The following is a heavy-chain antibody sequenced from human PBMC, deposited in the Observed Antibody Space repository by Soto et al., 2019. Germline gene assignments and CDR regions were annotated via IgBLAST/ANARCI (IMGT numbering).Heavy chain of an antibody. V-gene: IGHV3-23*01. CDR1: GFTFSSYA. J-gene: IGHJ4*02. D-gene: IGHD2-15*01. Sequence: PGGSLRLSCAASGFTFSSYAMNWVRQAPGKGLEWVSGISGNGANTYYADAARGRFTISRDNSKNTLYLQMNSLRAEDTAVYYCAKVKGCSGGSCYVLDSWGQGTLVTSPQ. CDR3: AKVKGCSGGSCYVLDS. CDR2: ISGNGANT.